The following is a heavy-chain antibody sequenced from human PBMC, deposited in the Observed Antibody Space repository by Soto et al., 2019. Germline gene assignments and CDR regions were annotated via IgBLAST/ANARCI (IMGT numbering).Heavy chain of an antibody. Sequence: QVQLVQSGAEVKKPGSSVKVSCKASGGTFSSYTISWVRQAPGQGLEWMGRIIPILGIANYAQKFQGRVTITADKSTSTAYMELSSLRSEDTAVYYCAREDWKSAVDFDYWGQGTLVTVSS. CDR3: AREDWKSAVDFDY. V-gene: IGHV1-69*08. CDR2: IIPILGIA. D-gene: IGHD1-1*01. J-gene: IGHJ4*02. CDR1: GGTFSSYT.